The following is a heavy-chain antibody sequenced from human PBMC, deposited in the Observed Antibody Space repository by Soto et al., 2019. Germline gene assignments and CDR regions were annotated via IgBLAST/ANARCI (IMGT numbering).Heavy chain of an antibody. D-gene: IGHD5-12*01. CDR1: GGSISSGDYY. CDR2: INHSGST. J-gene: IGHJ4*02. Sequence: PSETLSLTCTVSGGSISSGDYYWSWIRQPPGKGLEWIGEINHSGSTNYNPSLKSRVTISVDKSKNQFSLKLSSVTAADTAVYYCARGPGDGYNLGDFDYWGQGTLVTAPQ. CDR3: ARGPGDGYNLGDFDY. V-gene: IGHV4-30-4*01.